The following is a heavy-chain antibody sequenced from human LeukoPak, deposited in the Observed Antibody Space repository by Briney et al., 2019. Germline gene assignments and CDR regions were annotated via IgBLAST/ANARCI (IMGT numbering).Heavy chain of an antibody. Sequence: ASVTVSCKASGYSFTSHYVHWVRQAPGQGLEWMGIIHPSGGNTRYAQKFQGRLSMTKDTSTSTVYMELSRLTSEDTAVYYCARHFVNYYDTNCDALDIWGQGTMATVSS. J-gene: IGHJ3*02. D-gene: IGHD3-22*01. CDR2: IHPSGGNT. CDR1: GYSFTSHY. CDR3: ARHFVNYYDTNCDALDI. V-gene: IGHV1-46*01.